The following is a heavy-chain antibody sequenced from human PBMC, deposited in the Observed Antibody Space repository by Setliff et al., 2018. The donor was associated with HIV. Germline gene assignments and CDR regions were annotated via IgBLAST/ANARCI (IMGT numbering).Heavy chain of an antibody. J-gene: IGHJ5*02. CDR2: VYYNGGT. V-gene: IGHV4-59*01. D-gene: IGHD3-9*01. CDR3: ARARYGTSFDP. Sequence: SETLSLTCTVSGGSISNYYWSWIRQPPGKGLEWIGYVYYNGGTQYNPSLKSRVTISADTSKNQFSLKLNSVTAADTAVYFCARARYGTSFDPWGQGSLVTVSS. CDR1: GGSISNYY.